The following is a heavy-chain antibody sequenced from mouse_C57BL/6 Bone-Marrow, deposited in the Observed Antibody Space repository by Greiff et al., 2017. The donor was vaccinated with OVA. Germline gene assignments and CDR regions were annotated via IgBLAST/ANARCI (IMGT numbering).Heavy chain of an antibody. D-gene: IGHD2-2*01. CDR2: INPSNGGT. CDR3: ARPGWLRYWYFDV. Sequence: QVQLQQPGTELVKPGASVKLSCKASGYTFTSYWMHWVKQRPGQGLEWIGNINPSNGGTNYNEKFKSKATLTGDKSSSTAYMQLSSLTSEDSAVYYCARPGWLRYWYFDVWGTGTTVTVSS. V-gene: IGHV1-53*01. J-gene: IGHJ1*03. CDR1: GYTFTSYW.